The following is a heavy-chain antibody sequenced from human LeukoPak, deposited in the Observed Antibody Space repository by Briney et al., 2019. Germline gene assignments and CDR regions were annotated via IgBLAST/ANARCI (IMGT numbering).Heavy chain of an antibody. D-gene: IGHD3-10*01. CDR1: GFTVNSNY. Sequence: GGSLRLSCVASGFTVNSNYMSWVRQAPGKGLEWVSVIYSGGSTYYADSVKGRFTISRDNSKNTLYLQMNSLRAEDAAVYYCASGSGSYRTPYYYMDVWGTGTTVTVSS. CDR2: IYSGGST. V-gene: IGHV3-53*01. CDR3: ASGSGSYRTPYYYMDV. J-gene: IGHJ6*03.